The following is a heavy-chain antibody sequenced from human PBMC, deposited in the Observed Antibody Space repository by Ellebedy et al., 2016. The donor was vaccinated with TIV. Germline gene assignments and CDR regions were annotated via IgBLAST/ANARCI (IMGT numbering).Heavy chain of an antibody. Sequence: ASVKVSCKASGYTFSSYGISWVRQAPGQGLEWIGWISGYNGHTTYAPKFQDRLTVTRDTSTSTAYMELMSLRSDDTAIYYCAREQSGRYFDWLLSYNLDVWGQGTTVTVYS. D-gene: IGHD3-9*01. V-gene: IGHV1-18*01. CDR1: GYTFSSYG. CDR2: ISGYNGHT. J-gene: IGHJ6*02. CDR3: AREQSGRYFDWLLSYNLDV.